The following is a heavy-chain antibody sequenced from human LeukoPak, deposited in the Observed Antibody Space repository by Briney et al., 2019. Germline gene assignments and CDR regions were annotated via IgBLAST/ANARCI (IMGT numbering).Heavy chain of an antibody. J-gene: IGHJ4*02. CDR2: IHTSGGT. D-gene: IGHD3-16*01. Sequence: SETLSLTCTVSGGSISGVYWNWIRQPPRKGLEWVGYIHTSGGTSFNPSLKSRLSFSIDTSKNQVSLRLSSVTATDTAVYYCTRRRGGWGEGEFDFWGQGIPVTVST. CDR3: TRRRGGWGEGEFDF. V-gene: IGHV4-4*09. CDR1: GGSISGVY.